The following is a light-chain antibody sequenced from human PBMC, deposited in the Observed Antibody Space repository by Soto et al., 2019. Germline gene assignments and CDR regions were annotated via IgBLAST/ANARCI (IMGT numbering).Light chain of an antibody. J-gene: IGLJ2*01. CDR3: QAWDGREGVV. Sequence: SYVLTQPPSVSVSPGQTASITCSGDKLGDKYACWYQQKPGQSPVLVIYQDSKRPSGIPERFSGSNSGNTATLTISGTQAMDEADYYCQAWDGREGVVFGGGTKLTVL. V-gene: IGLV3-1*01. CDR2: QDS. CDR1: KLGDKY.